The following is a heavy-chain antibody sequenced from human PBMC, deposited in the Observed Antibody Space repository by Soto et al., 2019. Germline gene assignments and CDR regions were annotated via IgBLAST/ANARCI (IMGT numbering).Heavy chain of an antibody. V-gene: IGHV3-23*01. J-gene: IGHJ4*02. Sequence: AGGSLRLSCAASGFTFSSYAMSWVRQAPGKGLEWVSAISGSGGSTYYADSVKGRFTISRDNSKNTLYLQMNSLRAEDTAVYYCAKYKGDYIVLDYWGQGTLVTVSS. CDR3: AKYKGDYIVLDY. D-gene: IGHD4-17*01. CDR2: ISGSGGST. CDR1: GFTFSSYA.